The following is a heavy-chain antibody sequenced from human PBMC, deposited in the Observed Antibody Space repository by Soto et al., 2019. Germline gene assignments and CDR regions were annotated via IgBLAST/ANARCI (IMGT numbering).Heavy chain of an antibody. CDR2: IKRDGLEK. V-gene: IGHV3-7*04. CDR3: ARHTWWHFD. Sequence: EVQLVESGGDLVQPGGSLRLSCAASGFTFKDYSMTWMRQAPGRGPEWVANIKRDGLEKYYAESVRGRFVISRDDAKNSLYLQLNSLRVEDTAVYYFARHTWWHFDWGQGTLVTVSS. CDR1: GFTFKDYS. D-gene: IGHD2-8*02. J-gene: IGHJ4*02.